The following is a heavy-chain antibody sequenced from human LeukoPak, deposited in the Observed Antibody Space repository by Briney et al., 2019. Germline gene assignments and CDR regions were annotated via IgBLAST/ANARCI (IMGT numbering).Heavy chain of an antibody. V-gene: IGHV4-59*12. Sequence: SETLSLTCTVSGGSISSYYWSWIRQPPGKGLEWIGYIYYSGSTSYNPSLKSRVTMSIDTSKNQFSLKLSSLTAADTAVYYCARGCSSTSCWLRMDVWGQGTTVTVSS. CDR1: GGSISSYY. D-gene: IGHD2-2*01. J-gene: IGHJ6*02. CDR2: IYYSGST. CDR3: ARGCSSTSCWLRMDV.